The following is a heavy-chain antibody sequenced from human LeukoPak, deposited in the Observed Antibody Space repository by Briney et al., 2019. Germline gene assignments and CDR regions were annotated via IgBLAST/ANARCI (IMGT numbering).Heavy chain of an antibody. CDR3: ARDVYDFWSGYPQKNPYYFDY. V-gene: IGHV3-11*01. CDR2: ISSSGSTI. CDR1: GFTFSDYY. D-gene: IGHD3-3*01. Sequence: PGGSLRLSCAASGFTFSDYYMSWIRQAPGKGLEWVSYISSSGSTIYYADSVKGRFTISRDNAKNSLYLQMNSLRAEDTAVYYCARDVYDFWSGYPQKNPYYFDYWGQGTLVTVSS. J-gene: IGHJ4*02.